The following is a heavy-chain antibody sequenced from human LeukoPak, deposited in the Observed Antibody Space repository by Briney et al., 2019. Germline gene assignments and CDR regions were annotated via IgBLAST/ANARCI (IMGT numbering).Heavy chain of an antibody. D-gene: IGHD2-2*01. Sequence: GGSLRLSCAASGFTVSSNYMSWVRQAPGKGLEWVSVIYSGGSTYYADSAKGRFTISRDNSKNTLYLQMNSLRAEDTAVYYCARDVVLGYCSSTSCYGAFDIWGQGTMVTVSS. CDR2: IYSGGST. J-gene: IGHJ3*02. V-gene: IGHV3-53*01. CDR3: ARDVVLGYCSSTSCYGAFDI. CDR1: GFTVSSNY.